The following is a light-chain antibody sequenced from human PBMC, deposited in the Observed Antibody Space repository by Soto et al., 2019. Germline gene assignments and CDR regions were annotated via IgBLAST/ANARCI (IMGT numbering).Light chain of an antibody. V-gene: IGLV2-14*03. CDR1: RTDGDGHDY. CDR2: DVY. Sequence: QSYLTQPASVSGSPGQSIAISCIGVRTDGDGHDYVSWYQQHPGQAPQLIIYDVYNRPSGVSDRFSGSKSGNTASLVISGLQSEDEADYFCTSYTASSPVYVFGAWTKVTVL. J-gene: IGLJ1*01. CDR3: TSYTASSPVYV.